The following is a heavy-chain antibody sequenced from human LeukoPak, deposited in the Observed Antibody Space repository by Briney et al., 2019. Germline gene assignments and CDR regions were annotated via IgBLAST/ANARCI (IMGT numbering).Heavy chain of an antibody. V-gene: IGHV3-74*01. D-gene: IGHD1-1*01. CDR3: ARGTTGTTGFYFDY. J-gene: IGHJ4*02. CDR1: GFTFSSYW. Sequence: SGGSLRLSCAASGFTFSSYWMHWVRQAPGKGLVWVSRIQTDGSGTTYADSVKGRFTISRDNSKNTLYLEMNSLRTEDTALYYCARGTTGTTGFYFDYWGQGTLVTVSS. CDR2: IQTDGSGT.